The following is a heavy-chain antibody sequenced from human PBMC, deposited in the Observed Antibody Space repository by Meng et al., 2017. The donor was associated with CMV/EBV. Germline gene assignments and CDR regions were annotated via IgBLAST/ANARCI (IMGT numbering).Heavy chain of an antibody. V-gene: IGHV1-46*01. CDR3: ARDSGGGVLWY. D-gene: IGHD3-16*01. Sequence: ASVKVSCKASGLAFSDYYMQWVRQAPGQGLEWMGIINPSGGSTRYAQKFQGRVTMTRDTSTSTAYMELSSLRSEDTAVYYCARDSGGGVLWYWGQGTLVTVSS. CDR2: INPSGGST. J-gene: IGHJ4*02. CDR1: GLAFSDYY.